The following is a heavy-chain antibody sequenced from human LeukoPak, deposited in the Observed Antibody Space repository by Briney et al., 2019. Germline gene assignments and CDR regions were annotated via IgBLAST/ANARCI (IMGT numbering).Heavy chain of an antibody. J-gene: IGHJ4*02. CDR1: GFTFTNYG. CDR3: ARNSNGMSN. D-gene: IGHD2-8*01. V-gene: IGHV3-74*01. CDR2: INSDGRST. Sequence: GGSLRLSCGASGFTFTNYGMMWVRQAPGKGLVWVSYINSDGRSTTYADSVKGRFTISRDNAKNTLYLQMSSLRAEDTAMYYCARNSNGMSNWGQGTLVIVSS.